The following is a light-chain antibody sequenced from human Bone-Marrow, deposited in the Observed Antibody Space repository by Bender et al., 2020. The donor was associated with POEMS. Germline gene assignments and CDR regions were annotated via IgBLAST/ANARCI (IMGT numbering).Light chain of an antibody. Sequence: SYALTQPLSVPVSPGQTANITCSGHKLGDKFVCWYQQKPGQSPVLVIYEGEKRPSGIPERFSASNSENPATLTISGTQTLDEADYYCQAWDSLTGIFAGGTKLTVL. CDR2: EGE. CDR3: QAWDSLTGI. J-gene: IGLJ2*01. CDR1: KLGDKF. V-gene: IGLV3-1*01.